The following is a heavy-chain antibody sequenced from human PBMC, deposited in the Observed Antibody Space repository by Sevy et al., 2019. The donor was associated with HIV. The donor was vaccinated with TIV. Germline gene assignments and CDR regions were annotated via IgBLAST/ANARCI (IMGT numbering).Heavy chain of an antibody. CDR2: ISYDGSNK. Sequence: GGSLRLSCAASGFTFSSYAMHWVRQAPGKGLEWVAVISYDGSNKYYADSVKGRFTISRDNSKNTLYLQMNSLRAEDTAVYYCAREFRNRFDYWGQGTLVTVSS. CDR1: GFTFSSYA. D-gene: IGHD4-4*01. J-gene: IGHJ4*02. CDR3: AREFRNRFDY. V-gene: IGHV3-30*04.